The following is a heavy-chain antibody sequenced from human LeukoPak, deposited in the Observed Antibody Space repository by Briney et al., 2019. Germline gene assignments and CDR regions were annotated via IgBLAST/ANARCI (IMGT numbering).Heavy chain of an antibody. Sequence: PGGSLRLSCAASGFTFSSYSMNWVRQAPGKGLEWVSYISSSSTIYYADSVKGRFTISRDNAKNSLYLQMNSLRAEDTAVYYCARVHEQTTGAPFDYWGQGTLVTVSS. J-gene: IGHJ4*02. CDR2: ISSSSTI. V-gene: IGHV3-48*01. CDR1: GFTFSSYS. D-gene: IGHD4-17*01. CDR3: ARVHEQTTGAPFDY.